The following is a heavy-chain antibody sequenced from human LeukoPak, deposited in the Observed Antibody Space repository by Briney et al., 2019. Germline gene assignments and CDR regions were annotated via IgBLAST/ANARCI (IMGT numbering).Heavy chain of an antibody. J-gene: IGHJ5*02. CDR3: ARRRFGSSTVANWFDP. Sequence: GESFKSSCKGSGYSVTSEWRGWVRQMPGKNLEWMGIIYPGDSDTRYSPSFQGQVTISADKSISTAYLQWSSLKASDTAMYYCARRRFGSSTVANWFDPWGQGTLVTVSS. V-gene: IGHV5-51*01. CDR1: GYSVTSEW. D-gene: IGHD4-23*01. CDR2: IYPGDSDT.